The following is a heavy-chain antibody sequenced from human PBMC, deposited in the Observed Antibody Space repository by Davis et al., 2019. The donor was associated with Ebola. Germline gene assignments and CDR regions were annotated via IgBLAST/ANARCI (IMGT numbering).Heavy chain of an antibody. CDR3: ARDSSGSPYSGLDV. J-gene: IGHJ6*02. CDR2: IFYSGSSSYSGST. V-gene: IGHV4-59*12. Sequence: SETLSLTCTVSGGSISDYYWSWIRQSPGKGLEWIGNIFYSGSSSYSGSTNYHSSLKSRIFISVDTSKNQFSLKLNSVTAADTAVYYCARDSSGSPYSGLDVWGQGITVTVSS. CDR1: GGSISDYY. D-gene: IGHD6-25*01.